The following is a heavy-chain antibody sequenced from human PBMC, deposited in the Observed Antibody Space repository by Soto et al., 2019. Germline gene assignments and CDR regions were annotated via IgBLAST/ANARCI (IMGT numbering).Heavy chain of an antibody. V-gene: IGHV1-69*02. Sequence: QVQLVQSGAEVKKPGSSVKVSCKASGGTFSSYTISWVRQAPGQGLEWMGRIIPILGIANYAQKFQGRVTITADKSTSTAYMELSSLRSEDTAVYYCASSYGSGSPNMDVWGKGTTVTVSS. D-gene: IGHD3-10*01. CDR3: ASSYGSGSPNMDV. CDR1: GGTFSSYT. J-gene: IGHJ6*03. CDR2: IIPILGIA.